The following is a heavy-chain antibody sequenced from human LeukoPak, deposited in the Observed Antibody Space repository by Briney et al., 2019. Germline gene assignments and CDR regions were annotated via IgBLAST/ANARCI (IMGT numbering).Heavy chain of an antibody. Sequence: GGSLRLSCSASGFTFSNAWMSWVRQAPGKGLVWVSRINSDGSSTSYADSVKGRFTISRDNAKNTLYLQMNSLRAEDTAVYYCARDLGFLECLDYWGQGTLVTVSS. V-gene: IGHV3-74*01. J-gene: IGHJ4*02. CDR3: ARDLGFLECLDY. CDR2: INSDGSST. CDR1: GFTFSNAW. D-gene: IGHD3-3*01.